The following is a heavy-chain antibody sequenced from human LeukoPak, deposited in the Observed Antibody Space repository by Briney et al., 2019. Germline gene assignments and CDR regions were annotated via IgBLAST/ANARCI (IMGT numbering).Heavy chain of an antibody. V-gene: IGHV3-64*01. CDR2: ISSNGGST. Sequence: PGGSLRLSCAASGFTFSSYAMHWVRQAPGKGLEYVSAISSNGGSTYYANSVKGRFTISRDNSKNTLYLQMGSLRAEDMAVYYCARRVRSGYSNYFDYWGQGTLVTVSS. CDR1: GFTFSSYA. J-gene: IGHJ4*02. D-gene: IGHD3-3*01. CDR3: ARRVRSGYSNYFDY.